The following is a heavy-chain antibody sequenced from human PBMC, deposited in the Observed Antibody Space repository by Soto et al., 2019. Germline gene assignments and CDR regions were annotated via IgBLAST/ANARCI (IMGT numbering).Heavy chain of an antibody. J-gene: IGHJ4*02. CDR1: GGSINTAGYF. CDR3: AGAPDEYYFDS. Sequence: PSETLSLTCSVSGGSINTAGYFWGWIRQRPAMGLEWIGYIYYSGTTYYNPSLKSRLTISLDTSNNQFSLTLTSMTAADTAVYYCAGAPDEYYFDSWGQGILVTVSS. CDR2: IYYSGTT. V-gene: IGHV4-31*03.